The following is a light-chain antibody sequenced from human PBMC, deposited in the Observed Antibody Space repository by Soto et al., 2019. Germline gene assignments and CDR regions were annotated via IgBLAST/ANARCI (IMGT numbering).Light chain of an antibody. CDR3: SSFAGSFYWV. J-gene: IGLJ2*01. CDR2: EAS. V-gene: IGLV2-8*01. Sequence: QSALTQPPSASGSPGQSVTISCTGTSSDVGGYNYVSWYQQHPGKAPKLMIYEASKRPSGVPDRFSGSKSGNTASLTVSGLQAEDEADYYCSSFAGSFYWVFGGGTQLTVL. CDR1: SSDVGGYNY.